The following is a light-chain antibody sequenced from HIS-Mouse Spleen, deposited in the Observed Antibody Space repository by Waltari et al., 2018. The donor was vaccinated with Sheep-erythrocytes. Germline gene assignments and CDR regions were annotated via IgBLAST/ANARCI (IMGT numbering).Light chain of an antibody. CDR1: SRDVGGYNY. J-gene: IGLJ1*01. Sequence: QSALTQPRSVSGSPGQSVTISCTGTSRDVGGYNYGSWYQQHPGKAPNLMIYDVSKRPSGVPDRFSGSKSGNTASLTISGLQAEDEADYYCCSYAGSYNHVFATGTKVTVL. CDR3: CSYAGSYNHV. V-gene: IGLV2-11*01. CDR2: DVS.